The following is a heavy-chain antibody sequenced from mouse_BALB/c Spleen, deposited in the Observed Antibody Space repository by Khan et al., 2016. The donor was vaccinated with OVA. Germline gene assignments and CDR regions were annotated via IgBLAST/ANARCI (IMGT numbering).Heavy chain of an antibody. Sequence: QVQLKQSGTELAKPGASVKMSCKASGYTFTTYWMHWVKQRPGQGLEWIGYLNPTSGYTDYNEKFKDKATLSADKSSSTAYMQLSSLTSEDSSVYYCARDRIDYWGQGTTLTVSS. CDR1: GYTFTTYW. CDR2: LNPTSGYT. J-gene: IGHJ2*01. CDR3: ARDRIDY. V-gene: IGHV1-7*01.